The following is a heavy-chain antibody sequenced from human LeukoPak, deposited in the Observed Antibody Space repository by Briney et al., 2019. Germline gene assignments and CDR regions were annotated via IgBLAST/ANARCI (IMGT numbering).Heavy chain of an antibody. D-gene: IGHD6-13*01. CDR3: ARGPRIAAAGNYYYYGMDV. CDR1: GYTFTSYG. Sequence: ASVKVSCKASGYTFTSYGISWVRQAPGQGLEWMGWISAHNGNTNYAQKLQGRVTMTTDTSTSTAYMELRSLRSDDTAVYYCARGPRIAAAGNYYYYGMDVWGQGTTVTVSS. V-gene: IGHV1-18*01. J-gene: IGHJ6*02. CDR2: ISAHNGNT.